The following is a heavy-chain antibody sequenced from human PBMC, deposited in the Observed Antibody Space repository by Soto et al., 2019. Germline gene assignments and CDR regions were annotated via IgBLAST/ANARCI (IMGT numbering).Heavy chain of an antibody. D-gene: IGHD3-3*01. CDR2: ISYDGRNK. Sequence: QVQLVESGGGVVQPGRSLRLSCAASGFTFSSYGMHWVRQAPGKGLEWVAVISYDGRNKYYADSVKGRFTISRDNSKNTLYLQMNSLRAEDTAVYYCAKARYVLRFLEWNYLVDVWGKGTTVTVSS. V-gene: IGHV3-30*18. CDR1: GFTFSSYG. J-gene: IGHJ6*04. CDR3: AKARYVLRFLEWNYLVDV.